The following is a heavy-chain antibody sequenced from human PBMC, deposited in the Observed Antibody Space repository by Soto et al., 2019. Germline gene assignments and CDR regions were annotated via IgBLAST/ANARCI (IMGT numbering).Heavy chain of an antibody. CDR2: IRSKAYGGTT. D-gene: IGHD2-8*01. Sequence: PGGCMRLACTASGFTFGDYAMSWVRQAPGKGLEWVGFIRSKAYGGTTEYAASVKGRFTISRDDSKSIAYLQMNSLKTEDTAVYYCTAGKLYPSLDFDYWGQGTLVTVSS. CDR3: TAGKLYPSLDFDY. J-gene: IGHJ4*02. V-gene: IGHV3-49*04. CDR1: GFTFGDYA.